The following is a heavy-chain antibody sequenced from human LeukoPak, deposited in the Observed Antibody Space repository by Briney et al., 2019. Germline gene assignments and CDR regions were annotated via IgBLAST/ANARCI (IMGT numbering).Heavy chain of an antibody. V-gene: IGHV3-33*01. CDR2: IWYDGSNK. CDR3: ASTGLIAAAASWLNWFDP. Sequence: PGGSLRLSCAASGFTFSSYGMHWVRQAPGKGLEWVAVIWYDGSNKYYADSVKGRFTISRDNSKNTLYLQMNSLGAEDTAVYYCASTGLIAAAASWLNWFDPWGQGTLVTASS. D-gene: IGHD6-13*01. CDR1: GFTFSSYG. J-gene: IGHJ5*02.